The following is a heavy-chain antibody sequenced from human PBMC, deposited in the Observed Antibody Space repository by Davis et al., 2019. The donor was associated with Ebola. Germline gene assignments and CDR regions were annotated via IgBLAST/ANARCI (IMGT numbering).Heavy chain of an antibody. CDR2: VSHSERET. CDR1: GFTFRYYA. V-gene: IGHV3-30*04. CDR3: ARAVFHEVLDY. J-gene: IGHJ4*02. Sequence: GESLKISCVASGFTFRYYAMHWVRQAPGKGLEWVAVVSHSERETFYADSVKGRFTISRAISENTLYLQMNSLTADDTALYYCARAVFHEVLDYWGQGTPVTVSS. D-gene: IGHD3-3*01.